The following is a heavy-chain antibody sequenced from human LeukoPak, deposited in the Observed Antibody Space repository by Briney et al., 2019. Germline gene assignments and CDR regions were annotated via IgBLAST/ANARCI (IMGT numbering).Heavy chain of an antibody. CDR3: ARANSGEYYYYYMDV. V-gene: IGHV4-39*07. J-gene: IGHJ6*03. CDR2: IYYSGST. D-gene: IGHD1-1*01. CDR1: GGSISSSSYY. Sequence: SETLSLTCTVSGGSISSSSYYWGWIRQPPGKGLEWIGSIYYSGSTYYHPSLKSRVTISVDTSKNQFSLKLSSVTAADTAVYYCARANSGEYYYYYMDVWGKGTTVTVS.